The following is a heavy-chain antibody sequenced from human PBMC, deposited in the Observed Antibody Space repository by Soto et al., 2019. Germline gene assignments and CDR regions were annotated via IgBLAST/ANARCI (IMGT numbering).Heavy chain of an antibody. Sequence: QVQLVQSGAEAKKPGASVKVSCKASGYTFTSYYMHWVRQAPVQGLEWMGIINPSGVSTSYAQKCQGGVTMTRDTSSSTVYMELSSLRSEDTAVYYCARDRKVSGYSYVNYYGMDVWGQGTTVTVSS. CDR3: ARDRKVSGYSYVNYYGMDV. CDR2: INPSGVST. CDR1: GYTFTSYY. V-gene: IGHV1-46*01. J-gene: IGHJ6*02. D-gene: IGHD5-18*01.